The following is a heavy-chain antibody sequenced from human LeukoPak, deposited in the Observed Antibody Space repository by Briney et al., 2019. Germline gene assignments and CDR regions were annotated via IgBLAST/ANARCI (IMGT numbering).Heavy chain of an antibody. CDR2: INSDGSWT. D-gene: IGHD2/OR15-2a*01. J-gene: IGHJ4*02. CDR3: VSFYETY. CDR1: GNYW. V-gene: IGHV3-74*01. Sequence: RPGGSLRLSCAASGNYWMHWVRQAPGKGLVWVSHINSDGSWTSYADSVKGRFTISKDNAKNTVYLQMNSLRAEDTALYYCVSFYETYWGRGTLVTVSS.